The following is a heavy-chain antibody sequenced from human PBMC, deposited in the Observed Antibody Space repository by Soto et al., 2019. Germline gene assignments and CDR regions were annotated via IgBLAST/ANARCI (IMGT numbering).Heavy chain of an antibody. CDR3: ARSKSSSSRGREFDY. CDR1: GGSFSGYY. CDR2: INHSGST. V-gene: IGHV4-34*01. D-gene: IGHD6-6*01. J-gene: IGHJ4*02. Sequence: SETLSLTCAVYGGSFSGYYWSWIRQPPGKGLEWIGEINHSGSTNYNPSLKSRVTISVDTSKNQFSRKLSSVTAADTAVYYCARSKSSSSRGREFDYWGQGTLVTVSS.